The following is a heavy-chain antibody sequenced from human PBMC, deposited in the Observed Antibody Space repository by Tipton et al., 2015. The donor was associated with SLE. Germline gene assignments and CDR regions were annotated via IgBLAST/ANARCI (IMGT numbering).Heavy chain of an antibody. Sequence: QLVQSGPDVKKPGASVKLSCKASGYIFTSHYIHWVRQAPGQGLEWMGLINPDEGSTSYAQKFRGRVSMARDTSTGTLYVELSSLRSDDTAIYYCARAVWQRLYDCWGQGTLVSVSS. CDR3: ARAVWQRLYDC. CDR2: INPDEGST. D-gene: IGHD6-25*01. CDR1: GYIFTSHY. J-gene: IGHJ4*02. V-gene: IGHV1-46*01.